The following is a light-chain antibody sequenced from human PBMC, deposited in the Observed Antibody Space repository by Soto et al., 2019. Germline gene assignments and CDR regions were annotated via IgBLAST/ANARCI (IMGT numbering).Light chain of an antibody. J-gene: IGKJ5*01. Sequence: EIVLTQSPATLSLSPGERATLSCRASQSVSSYLAWYQQKPGQAPRLLIYDASNRATGIPARFSGSGSGTDFNLTISSLEPEDFAVYYYQQRSNWPPSITFGQGTQLEIK. CDR1: QSVSSY. CDR3: QQRSNWPPSIT. CDR2: DAS. V-gene: IGKV3-11*01.